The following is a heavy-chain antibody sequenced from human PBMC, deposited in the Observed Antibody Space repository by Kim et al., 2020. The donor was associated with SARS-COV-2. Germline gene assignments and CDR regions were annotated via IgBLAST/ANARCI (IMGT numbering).Heavy chain of an antibody. CDR3: ARESRYSYGNG. Sequence: GGSLRLSCAASGFTFSSYSMNWVRQAPGKGLEWVSYISSSSSTIYYADSVKGRFTISRDNAKNSLYLQMNSLRAEDTAVYYCARESRYSYGNGWGQGTLVTVSS. CDR2: ISSSSSTI. V-gene: IGHV3-48*04. CDR1: GFTFSSYS. D-gene: IGHD5-18*01. J-gene: IGHJ4*02.